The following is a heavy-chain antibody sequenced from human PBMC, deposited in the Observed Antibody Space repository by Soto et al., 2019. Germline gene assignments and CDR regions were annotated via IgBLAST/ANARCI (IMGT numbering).Heavy chain of an antibody. Sequence: ASETLSLTCTVSGGSISSGDYYWSWIRQPPGKGLEWIGYIYYSGSTYYNPSLKSRVTISVDTSKNQFSLKLSSVTAADTAVYYCARVPLGSSWIFDYWGQGTLVTVSS. D-gene: IGHD6-13*01. CDR3: ARVPLGSSWIFDY. J-gene: IGHJ4*02. CDR1: GGSISSGDYY. CDR2: IYYSGST. V-gene: IGHV4-30-4*01.